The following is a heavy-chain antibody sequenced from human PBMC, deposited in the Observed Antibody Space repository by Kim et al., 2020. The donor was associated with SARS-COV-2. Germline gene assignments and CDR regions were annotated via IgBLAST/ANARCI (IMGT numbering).Heavy chain of an antibody. CDR2: IYPGDSDT. Sequence: GESLQISCKGSGYSFTSYWIGWVRQTPGNGLEWMGIIYPGDSDTRYSPSFQGQVTISADKSTSTAYMQWSSLKASDTAMYYCARPYSGSHYYFDYWGQGTLVTVSS. J-gene: IGHJ4*02. D-gene: IGHD1-26*01. CDR3: ARPYSGSHYYFDY. V-gene: IGHV5-51*01. CDR1: GYSFTSYW.